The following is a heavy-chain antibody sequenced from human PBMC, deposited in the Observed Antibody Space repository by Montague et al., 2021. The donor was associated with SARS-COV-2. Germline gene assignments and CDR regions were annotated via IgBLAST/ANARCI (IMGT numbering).Heavy chain of an antibody. CDR3: ARGRTVTTFYYYYGMDV. CDR2: INHSGST. D-gene: IGHD4-17*01. J-gene: IGHJ6*02. Sequence: SETLSLTCAVYGGSFSGYYWSWIRQSPGKELEWIGEINHSGSTNYNPSLKSRVTISVDTSKNQFSLKLSSVTAADTAVYYCARGRTVTTFYYYYGMDVWGQGTTVTVSS. V-gene: IGHV4-34*01. CDR1: GGSFSGYY.